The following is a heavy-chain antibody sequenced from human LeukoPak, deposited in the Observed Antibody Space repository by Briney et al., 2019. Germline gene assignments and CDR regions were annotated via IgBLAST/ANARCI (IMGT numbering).Heavy chain of an antibody. CDR1: GISFNNYW. Sequence: GGSLRLSCAPSGISFNNYWMHWVRQAPGKGLVWVSRVNRDGSSTVYADSVKGRFTISRDNARTTVYLQMSSLRLDDTATYYCATGLGHYYDYWGQGSLVTVSS. J-gene: IGHJ4*02. CDR2: VNRDGSST. D-gene: IGHD3-22*01. V-gene: IGHV3-74*01. CDR3: ATGLGHYYDY.